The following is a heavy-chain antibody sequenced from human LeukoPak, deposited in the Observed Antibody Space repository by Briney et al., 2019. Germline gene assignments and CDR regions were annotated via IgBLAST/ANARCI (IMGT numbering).Heavy chain of an antibody. CDR2: IGTTGDT. CDR1: GFTFTTYD. J-gene: IGHJ6*03. D-gene: IGHD2-15*01. V-gene: IGHV3-13*01. CDR3: ARDRGGGHMDV. Sequence: PGGSLRLSCAASGFTFTTYDMHWVRQATGKGLEWVSAIGTTGDTYYPGSVKGRFTISRENAKNSLYLQMNSLRAGDTAVYYCARDRGGGHMDVWGKGTTVTIS.